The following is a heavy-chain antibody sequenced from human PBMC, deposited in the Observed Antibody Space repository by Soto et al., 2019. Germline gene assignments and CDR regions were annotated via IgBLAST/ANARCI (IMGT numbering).Heavy chain of an antibody. Sequence: QVHLVQSGAEVKKPGASVKVSCKASGYTFTSYGITWVRQAPGQGLEWMGWISAHNGNTDYAQKLQGRVIVTRDTSTSTAYMELRGLRSDDTAVYYGARRRYGDYWGQGALVTVSS. V-gene: IGHV1-18*01. CDR1: GYTFTSYG. CDR2: ISAHNGNT. J-gene: IGHJ4*02. CDR3: ARRRYGDY. D-gene: IGHD1-1*01.